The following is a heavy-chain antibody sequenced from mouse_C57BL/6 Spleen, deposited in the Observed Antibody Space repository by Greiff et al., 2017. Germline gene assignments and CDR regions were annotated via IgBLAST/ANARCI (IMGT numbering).Heavy chain of an antibody. D-gene: IGHD1-1*01. CDR1: GYSITSGYY. CDR2: ISYDGSN. CDR3: ARDDIYYYGSSAY. V-gene: IGHV3-6*01. Sequence: VQLKESGPGLVKPSQSLSLTCSVTGYSITSGYYWNWIRQFPGNKLEWMGDISYDGSNNSNPSLKNRISITRDTSKNQFFLKLNSVTTEDTATYYCARDDIYYYGSSAYWGQGTLVTVSA. J-gene: IGHJ3*01.